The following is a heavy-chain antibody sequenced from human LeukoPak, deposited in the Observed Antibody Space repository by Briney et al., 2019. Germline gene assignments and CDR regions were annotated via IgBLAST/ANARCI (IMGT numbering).Heavy chain of an antibody. CDR3: ARVLTGPSYYYGMDV. V-gene: IGHV4-39*07. D-gene: IGHD4-11*01. CDR2: IYHSGST. J-gene: IGHJ6*02. CDR1: GGSISSSSYY. Sequence: SETLSLTCTVSGGSISSSSYYWGWIRQPPGKGLEWIGYIYHSGSTYYNPSLKSRVTISVDRSKNQFSLKLSSVTAADTAVYYCARVLTGPSYYYGMDVWGQGTTVTVSS.